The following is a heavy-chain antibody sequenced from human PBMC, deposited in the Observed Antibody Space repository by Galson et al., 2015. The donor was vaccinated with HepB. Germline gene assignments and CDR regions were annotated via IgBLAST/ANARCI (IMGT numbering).Heavy chain of an antibody. CDR2: ISYDGSNK. V-gene: IGHV3-30*03. CDR3: ASRIAVAGVFDY. J-gene: IGHJ4*02. CDR1: GFTFSSYG. D-gene: IGHD6-19*01. Sequence: SLRLSCAASGFTFSSYGMHWVRQAPGKGLEWVAVISYDGSNKYYADSVKGRFTISRDNSKNTLYLQMNSLRAEDTAVYYCASRIAVAGVFDYWGQGILVTVSS.